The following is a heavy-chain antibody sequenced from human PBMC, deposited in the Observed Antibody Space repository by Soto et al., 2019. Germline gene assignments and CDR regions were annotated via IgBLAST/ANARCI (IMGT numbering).Heavy chain of an antibody. CDR3: ARGETYYYDSSGSIAGY. D-gene: IGHD3-22*01. CDR2: INHSGST. CDR1: GGSFSGYY. V-gene: IGHV4-34*01. Sequence: PSETLSLTCAVYGGSFSGYYWSWIRQPPGKGLEWIGEINHSGSTNYNPSLKSRVTISVDTSKNQFSLKLSSVTAADTAVYYCARGETYYYDSSGSIAGYWGQGTLVTVPS. J-gene: IGHJ4*02.